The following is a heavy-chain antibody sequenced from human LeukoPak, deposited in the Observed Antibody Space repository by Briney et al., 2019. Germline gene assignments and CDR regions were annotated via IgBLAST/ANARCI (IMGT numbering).Heavy chain of an antibody. CDR1: GGTFSSYA. Sequence: SVKVSCKASGGTFSSYAISWVRQAPGQGLEWMGRIIPTFGTANYAQKFQGRVTITTDESTSTAYMELSSLRSEDTAVYYCARDRPHTVTPFLGAFDIWGQGTMVTVPS. D-gene: IGHD4-17*01. CDR2: IIPTFGTA. J-gene: IGHJ3*02. V-gene: IGHV1-69*05. CDR3: ARDRPHTVTPFLGAFDI.